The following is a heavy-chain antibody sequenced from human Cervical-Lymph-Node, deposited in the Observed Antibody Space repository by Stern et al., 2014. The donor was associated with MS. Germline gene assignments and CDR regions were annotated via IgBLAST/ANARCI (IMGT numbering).Heavy chain of an antibody. CDR2: IYPGDSDT. V-gene: IGHV5-51*01. CDR1: GYSFPAYW. CDR3: ARQEGSRHYGLDV. Sequence: EVQLLESGAAVKKSGESLKISCKGSGYSFPAYWIAWVRQMTGKGLEWMGIIYPGDSDTRYSPSFQGQVTISADKSIRTAYLQWSSLKASDTAMYYCARQEGSRHYGLDVWGQGTTVTVSS. J-gene: IGHJ6*02. D-gene: IGHD6-6*01.